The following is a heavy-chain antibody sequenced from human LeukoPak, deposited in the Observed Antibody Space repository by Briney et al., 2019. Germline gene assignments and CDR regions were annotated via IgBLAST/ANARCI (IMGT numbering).Heavy chain of an antibody. CDR2: IFYSGST. V-gene: IGHV4-59*01. Sequence: SETQSLTCTVSGGSISGYYWSWIRQPPGKGLEWIGYIFYSGSTNYNPSLKSRVTISVDTSKKQFSLKLSSVTAADTAVYYCARANSGSYDYWGQGTLVTVSS. D-gene: IGHD1-26*01. CDR3: ARANSGSYDY. CDR1: GGSISGYY. J-gene: IGHJ4*02.